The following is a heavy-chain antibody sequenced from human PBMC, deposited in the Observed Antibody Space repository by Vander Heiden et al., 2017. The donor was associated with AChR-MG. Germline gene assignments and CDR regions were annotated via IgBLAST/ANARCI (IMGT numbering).Heavy chain of an antibody. CDR1: GDAISGRSYY. CDR2: VYSSGSA. V-gene: IGHV4-39*01. CDR3: ARQPSGYSSGWYFSA. J-gene: IGHJ4*02. D-gene: IGHD6-19*01. Sequence: QLQLQEPGPGLVKPSETPSPTCSVAGDAISGRSYYWGWLRQHPGKGLEWIGSVYSSGSASYNPSLKSRVTISVDASKNQFSLRLNSVTAADTAVYYCARQPSGYSSGWYFSAWGQGTLVTVSS.